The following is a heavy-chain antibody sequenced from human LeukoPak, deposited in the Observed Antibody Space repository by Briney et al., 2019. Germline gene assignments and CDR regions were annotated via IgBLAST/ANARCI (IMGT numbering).Heavy chain of an antibody. J-gene: IGHJ4*02. D-gene: IGHD6-19*01. CDR1: GFTFDDYA. CDR3: AKDIGIAVAGTVDY. CDR2: ISWNSGSI. V-gene: IGHV3-9*01. Sequence: PGGSLRLSCAASGFTFDDYAMHWVRQAPGKGLEWVSGISWNSGSIGYADSVKGRFTISRDNAKNFLYLQMNSLRAEDTALYYCAKDIGIAVAGTVDYWGQGTLVTVSS.